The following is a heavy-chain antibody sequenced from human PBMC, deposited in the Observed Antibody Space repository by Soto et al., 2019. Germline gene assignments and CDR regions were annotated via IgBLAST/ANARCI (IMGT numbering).Heavy chain of an antibody. J-gene: IGHJ4*02. CDR1: GYTFTSYG. Sequence: GASVKVSCKASGYTFTSYGISWVRQAPGQGLEWMGWISAYNGNTNYAQKLQGRVTMTTDTSTSTAYMELRSLRSDDTAVYYCAREGPGDSSGYYYEDFDYWGQGTLVTVSS. CDR2: ISAYNGNT. D-gene: IGHD3-22*01. V-gene: IGHV1-18*01. CDR3: AREGPGDSSGYYYEDFDY.